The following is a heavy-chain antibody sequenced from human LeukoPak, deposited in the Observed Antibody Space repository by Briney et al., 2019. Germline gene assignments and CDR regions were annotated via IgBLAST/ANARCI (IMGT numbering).Heavy chain of an antibody. CDR3: ARDLRRDGYNFYYYYGMDV. J-gene: IGHJ6*02. V-gene: IGHV4-61*09. CDR1: GGSISSVSYY. Sequence: SETLSLTCTVSGGSISSVSYYWSWIRQPAGKVLELIGHICTTGSTHYNLSLKSRVTISVDTSKNQFSLKLSSVNAADTAVYYCARDLRRDGYNFYYYYGMDVWGQGTTVTVSS. CDR2: ICTTGST. D-gene: IGHD5-24*01.